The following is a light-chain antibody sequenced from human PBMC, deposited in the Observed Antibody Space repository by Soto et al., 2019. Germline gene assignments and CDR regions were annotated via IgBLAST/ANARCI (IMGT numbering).Light chain of an antibody. CDR3: QQYVSSVT. J-gene: IGKJ1*01. V-gene: IGKV3-20*01. Sequence: EIVLTQSTGFLSLSPGERATLSCRASQSVDSSFFAWYQQKPGQAPRLLIYGASKRATGIPDRFSGSGSGTDFTLTISRLEPEDFAVYYCQQYVSSVTFGQGTKVEIK. CDR1: QSVDSSF. CDR2: GAS.